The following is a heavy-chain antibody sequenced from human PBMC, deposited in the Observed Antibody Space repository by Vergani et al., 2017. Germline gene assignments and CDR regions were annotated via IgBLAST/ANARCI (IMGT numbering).Heavy chain of an antibody. D-gene: IGHD3-22*01. CDR1: GGSFSGYY. Sequence: QVQLQQWGAGLLKPSETLSLTCAVYGGSFSGYYWSWIRQPPGKGLEWIGEINHSGSTNYNPSLKSRVTISVDTSKNQFSLKLSSVTAADTAVYYCARDSSGYPPRFDYWGQGTLVTVSS. V-gene: IGHV4-34*01. CDR2: INHSGST. J-gene: IGHJ4*02. CDR3: ARDSSGYPPRFDY.